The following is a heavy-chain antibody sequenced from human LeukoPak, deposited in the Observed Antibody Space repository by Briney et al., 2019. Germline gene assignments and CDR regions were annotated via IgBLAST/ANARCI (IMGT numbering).Heavy chain of an antibody. Sequence: SETLSLTCTVSGGSISSGSYYWSWIRQPAGKRLEWIGRIYTSGSTNYNPSLKSRVTISVDTSKNQFSLKLSSVTAADTAVYYCARVKFSDIVVVPAAPAAFDIWGQGTMVTVSS. D-gene: IGHD2-2*01. CDR3: ARVKFSDIVVVPAAPAAFDI. V-gene: IGHV4-61*02. CDR1: GGSISSGSYY. J-gene: IGHJ3*02. CDR2: IYTSGST.